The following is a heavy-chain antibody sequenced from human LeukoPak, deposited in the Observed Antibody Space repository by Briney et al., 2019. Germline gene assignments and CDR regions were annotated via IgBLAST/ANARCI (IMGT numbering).Heavy chain of an antibody. J-gene: IGHJ4*02. CDR1: GFTFSRYS. V-gene: IGHV3-21*01. D-gene: IGHD5-12*01. CDR2: ITSSSSYI. CDR3: ARDHYSGSVDY. Sequence: GGSLRLSCAASGFTFSRYSINWVRQAPGRGLEWVSSITSSSSYIYYADSVKGRFTISRDNAKNSLYLQMNSLRAEDTAVYYCARDHYSGSVDYWGQGTLVTVSS.